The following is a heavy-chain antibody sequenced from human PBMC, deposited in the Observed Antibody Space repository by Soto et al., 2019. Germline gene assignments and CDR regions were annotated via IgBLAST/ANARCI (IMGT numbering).Heavy chain of an antibody. CDR3: AKGFSTWAFDI. J-gene: IGHJ3*02. Sequence: PGGALRLSCAASGFTLSSYCMHWVRQAPGKGLEWVAIISYDGSKKYYADSVKGRFTISRDNSKDTLYLQMDSLRAEDTAVYYCAKGFSTWAFDIWGQGTMVTVSS. CDR2: ISYDGSKK. V-gene: IGHV3-30*18. CDR1: GFTLSSYC.